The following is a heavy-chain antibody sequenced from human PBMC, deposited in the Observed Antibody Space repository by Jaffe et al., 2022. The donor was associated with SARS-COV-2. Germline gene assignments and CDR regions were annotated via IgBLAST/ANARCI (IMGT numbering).Heavy chain of an antibody. J-gene: IGHJ4*02. Sequence: EVQLVESGGDLVQPGGSLRLSCTASGFTLSTYWMSWVRQAPGKGLEWVANTNQDGSDKYYVDSVKGRFTISRDNAKNSLYLQMNSLRAEDTAVYYCTTRRGDYWGQGTLVTVSS. D-gene: IGHD4-4*01. CDR1: GFTLSTYW. CDR3: TTRRGDY. CDR2: TNQDGSDK. V-gene: IGHV3-7*03.